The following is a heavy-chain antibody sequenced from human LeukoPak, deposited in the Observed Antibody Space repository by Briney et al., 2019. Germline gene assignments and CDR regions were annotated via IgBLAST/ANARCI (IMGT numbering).Heavy chain of an antibody. CDR2: IYASGYT. Sequence: PSETLSLTSTVSGDSISSYYWNWIRQPAGKGLEWIGRIYASGYTEYNPSLQTRVTMSVDTSKNEFSLKVDTVTAADIAVYFCARNHIVTGTYFDSWGQGILVTVSS. CDR3: ARNHIVTGTYFDS. D-gene: IGHD3-10*01. CDR1: GDSISSYY. V-gene: IGHV4-4*07. J-gene: IGHJ4*02.